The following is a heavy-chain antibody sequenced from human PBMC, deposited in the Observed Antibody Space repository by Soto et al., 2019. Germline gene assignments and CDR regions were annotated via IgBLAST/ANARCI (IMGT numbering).Heavy chain of an antibody. CDR3: ARFRRNYYGSGSYGSSYFDY. V-gene: IGHV3-66*01. CDR1: GFTVSSNY. CDR2: IYIGGST. J-gene: IGHJ4*02. Sequence: VQLVESGGGLVQPGGSLRLSCAASGFTVSSNYMTWVRQAPGKGLEWVSVIYIGGSTYYADSVKGRFTISRDISKNTLYLQMNSLRAEDTAVYYCARFRRNYYGSGSYGSSYFDYWGQGTLVTVSS. D-gene: IGHD3-10*01.